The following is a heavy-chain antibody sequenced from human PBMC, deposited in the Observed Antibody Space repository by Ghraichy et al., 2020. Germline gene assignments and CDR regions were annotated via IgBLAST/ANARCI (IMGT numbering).Heavy chain of an antibody. D-gene: IGHD5-12*01. CDR3: AKDTVGYVGAVDI. Sequence: VSAISGSGGSTYYADSVKGRFTISRDNSKNTLYLQRNSLRAEDTAVYYCAKDTVGYVGAVDIWGQGTMVNVFS. CDR2: ISGSGGST. J-gene: IGHJ3*02. V-gene: IGHV3-23*01.